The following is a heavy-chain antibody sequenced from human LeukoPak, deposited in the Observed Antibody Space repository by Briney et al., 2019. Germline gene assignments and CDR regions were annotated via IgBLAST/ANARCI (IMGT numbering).Heavy chain of an antibody. CDR2: IYYSGST. D-gene: IGHD3-22*01. V-gene: IGHV4-31*03. Sequence: TLSLTCTVSGGSISSGGYYWSWIRQHPGKGLEWIGYIYYSGSTYYNPSLKSRVTISVDTSKNQFSLKLSSMTAADTAVYYCARRDSSGYYDYWGQGTLVTVSS. J-gene: IGHJ4*02. CDR3: ARRDSSGYYDY. CDR1: GGSISSGGYY.